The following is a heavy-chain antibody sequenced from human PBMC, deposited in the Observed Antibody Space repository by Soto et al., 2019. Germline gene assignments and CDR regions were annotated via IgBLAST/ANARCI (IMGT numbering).Heavy chain of an antibody. J-gene: IGHJ4*02. D-gene: IGHD6-13*01. CDR2: IIPYYNTL. V-gene: IGHV1-69*01. CDR1: EGTFNSYA. CDR3: ASGASRWYPYFFDS. Sequence: QAQVVQSGAEVRKPGSSVKLSCKASEGTFNSYAIAWVRQAPGQGLEWMGGIIPYYNTLNYAQKFQDRVTITADASTNTVYMEMSSLRSDDTAFYFCASGASRWYPYFFDSWAQGTLVTVSS.